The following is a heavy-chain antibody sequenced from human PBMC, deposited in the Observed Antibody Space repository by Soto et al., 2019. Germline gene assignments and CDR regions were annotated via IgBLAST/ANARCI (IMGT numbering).Heavy chain of an antibody. Sequence: PSETLSLTCTVSGGSISSGDNYWSWIRQPPGKGLEWIGYIFYSDNTFYNPSLESRVTMSLDTSKNQFSLKLNSVAAADTAVYYCARDLAAVPRAFDYWGRGTLVTVSS. J-gene: IGHJ4*02. CDR2: IFYSDNT. CDR1: GGSISSGDNY. V-gene: IGHV4-30-4*02. CDR3: ARDLAAVPRAFDY. D-gene: IGHD6-13*01.